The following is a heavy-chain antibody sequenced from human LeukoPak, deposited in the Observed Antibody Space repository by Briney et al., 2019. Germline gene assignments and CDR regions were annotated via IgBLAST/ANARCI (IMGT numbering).Heavy chain of an antibody. CDR2: IYYSGST. V-gene: IGHV4-59*01. Sequence: SETLSLTCTVSGGSIRSYYWSWIRQPPGKGLEWIGYIYYSGSTNYNPSLKSRVAISVDTSKNQFSLRLSSVTAADTAVYYCARVSSGSYYSFDYWGQGTLVTVSS. D-gene: IGHD1-26*01. CDR3: ARVSSGSYYSFDY. J-gene: IGHJ4*02. CDR1: GGSIRSYY.